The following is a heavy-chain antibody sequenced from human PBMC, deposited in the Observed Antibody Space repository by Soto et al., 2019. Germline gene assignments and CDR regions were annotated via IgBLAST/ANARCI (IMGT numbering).Heavy chain of an antibody. V-gene: IGHV3-11*06. CDR1: GFTFSDHY. CDR2: ISSSGSFT. CDR3: ARGRVTYYYYGLDV. J-gene: IGHJ6*02. D-gene: IGHD3-10*01. Sequence: QVQLVESGGGLVRPGGPLRLSCAASGFTFSDHYMSWIRQAPGKGLEWISYISSSGSFTNYADSVKGRFTTSRDNGKKSMYLQMNNLTDEAPALYYCARGRVTYYYYGLDVWGQGTTVTVS.